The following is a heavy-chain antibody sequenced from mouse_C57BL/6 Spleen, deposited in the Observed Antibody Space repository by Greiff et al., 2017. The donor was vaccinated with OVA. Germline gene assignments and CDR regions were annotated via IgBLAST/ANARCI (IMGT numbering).Heavy chain of an antibody. CDR3: ARRARLREVDY. V-gene: IGHV1-80*01. J-gene: IGHJ2*01. CDR1: GYAFSSYW. Sequence: QVQLQQSGAELVKPGASVKISCKASGYAFSSYWMNWVKQRPGKGLEWIGQIYPGDGDTNYNGKFKGKATLTADKSSSTAYMQLSSLTSEDSAVYFCARRARLREVDYWGQGTTLTVSS. D-gene: IGHD3-2*02. CDR2: IYPGDGDT.